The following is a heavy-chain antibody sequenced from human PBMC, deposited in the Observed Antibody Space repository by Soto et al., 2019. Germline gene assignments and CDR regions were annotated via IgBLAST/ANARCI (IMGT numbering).Heavy chain of an antibody. D-gene: IGHD1-26*01. Sequence: EVQLVESGGGLVQPGGSLRLSCAASGFTFSIYWMHWVRQAPGNGPVWVSRIDSAGSSARYADSVKGRFTISRDNAKNTVYLQMNSLRAEDTAVYYCTRVGGSVSGMDVWGQGTTVTVSS. CDR2: IDSAGSSA. J-gene: IGHJ6*02. CDR1: GFTFSIYW. CDR3: TRVGGSVSGMDV. V-gene: IGHV3-74*01.